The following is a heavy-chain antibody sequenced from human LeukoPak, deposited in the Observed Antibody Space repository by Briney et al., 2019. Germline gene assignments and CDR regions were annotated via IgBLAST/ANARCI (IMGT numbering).Heavy chain of an antibody. J-gene: IGHJ4*02. CDR3: ARDKNYYDSSGYSN. D-gene: IGHD3-22*01. Sequence: GGSLRLSCAASGFTFSSYSMNWVRQAPXXXXXWVSYISSSSSTIYYADSVKGRFTISRDNAKNSLYLQMNSLRDEDTAVYYCARDKNYYDSSGYSNWGQGTLVTVSS. CDR2: ISSSSSTI. CDR1: GFTFSSYS. V-gene: IGHV3-48*02.